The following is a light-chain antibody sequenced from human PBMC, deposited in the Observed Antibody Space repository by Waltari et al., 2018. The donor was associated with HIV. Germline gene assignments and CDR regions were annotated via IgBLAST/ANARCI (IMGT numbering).Light chain of an antibody. V-gene: IGKV3-20*01. CDR2: GAS. CDR1: QSITNNY. CDR3: QQYGNSPPYT. J-gene: IGKJ2*01. Sequence: EVVLTQSPGTLSLSPGERASQSITNNYLAWYQQKPGQAPRLLIYGASSRATGIPDRFSGSGSGTDFSLSISRLEPEDFAVYYCQQYGNSPPYTFGQGTKVEIK.